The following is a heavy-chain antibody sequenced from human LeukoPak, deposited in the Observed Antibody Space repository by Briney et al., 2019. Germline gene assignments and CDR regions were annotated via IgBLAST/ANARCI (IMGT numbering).Heavy chain of an antibody. CDR1: GFTFSDYY. Sequence: GGSLRLSCAASGFTFSDYYMSWIRQAPGKGLERVSYISSGSSYTNYADSVKGRFTISRDNAKNSLYLQMNSLRAEDTAVYYCARVWDSSSWYWFDPWGQGTLVTVSS. D-gene: IGHD6-13*01. V-gene: IGHV3-11*06. CDR3: ARVWDSSSWYWFDP. J-gene: IGHJ5*02. CDR2: ISSGSSYT.